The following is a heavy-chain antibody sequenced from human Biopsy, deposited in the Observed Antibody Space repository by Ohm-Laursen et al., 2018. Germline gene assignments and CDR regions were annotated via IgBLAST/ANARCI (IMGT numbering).Heavy chain of an antibody. CDR1: GDPVTKYY. CDR3: ARGDYFDSNGYFWFDP. D-gene: IGHD3-22*01. V-gene: IGHV4-59*02. Sequence: SDTLSLTCTVSGDPVTKYYWSWIRQPPGKGLEWIGHIYYSVMTNYNPSLQSRVSISVDTSRNQVSLTLSSVTAADTAVYYCARGDYFDSNGYFWFDPWGQGTLVTVSS. CDR2: IYYSVMT. J-gene: IGHJ5*02.